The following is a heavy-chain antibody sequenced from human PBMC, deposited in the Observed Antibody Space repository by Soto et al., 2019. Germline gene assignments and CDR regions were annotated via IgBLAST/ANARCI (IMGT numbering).Heavy chain of an antibody. J-gene: IGHJ4*02. CDR1: GLTFKSLA. CDR2: ISGSGGST. D-gene: IGHD4-17*01. CDR3: ARHGSYGDYAFPY. Sequence: GGSNGVPSPATGLTFKSLAIGGVRQNPGKGLEWVSAISGSGGSTYYADSVKGQVTISADKSISTAYLQWSSLKASDTAMYYCARHGSYGDYAFPYWGQGTLVTVSS. V-gene: IGHV3-23*01.